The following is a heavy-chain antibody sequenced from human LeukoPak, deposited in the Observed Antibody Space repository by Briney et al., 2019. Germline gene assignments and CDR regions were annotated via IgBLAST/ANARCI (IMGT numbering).Heavy chain of an antibody. CDR1: GCTFSDFT. V-gene: IGHV3-23*01. J-gene: IGHJ4*02. CDR3: ARDFYDSSGYYYDY. CDR2: ISASADKT. Sequence: GGSLRLSCAASGCTFSDFTMSWVRQAPGKGLEWVSAISASADKTYYADSVKGRFTISRDNSKGTLYLQMNSLRAEDTALYYCARDFYDSSGYYYDYWGQGTLVTVSS. D-gene: IGHD3-22*01.